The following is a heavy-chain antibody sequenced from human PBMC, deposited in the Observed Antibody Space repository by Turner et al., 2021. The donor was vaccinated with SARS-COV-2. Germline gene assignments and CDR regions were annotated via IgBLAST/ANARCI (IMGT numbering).Heavy chain of an antibody. Sequence: HVQLVESGEALVHPVRPLRLLCAASGFSFSSYSMHWIRKAPGKGLEWVALKSYDGSNKNYADTVKGRLTISRENSENTLYLQMNTLSAEDTAVYYCTRDLGSGFDPWGQGTLVTVSS. V-gene: IGHV3-30*04. CDR1: GFSFSSYS. J-gene: IGHJ5*02. CDR3: TRDLGSGFDP. D-gene: IGHD3-10*01. CDR2: KSYDGSNK.